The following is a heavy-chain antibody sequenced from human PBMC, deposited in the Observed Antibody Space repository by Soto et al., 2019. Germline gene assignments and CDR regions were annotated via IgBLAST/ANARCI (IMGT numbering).Heavy chain of an antibody. CDR2: IIPIFGTA. D-gene: IGHD1-7*01. CDR1: GGTFSSYA. Sequence: SVKVSCKASGGTFSSYAISWVRQAPGQGLEWMGGIIPIFGTANYAQKFQGRVTITADESTSTAYMELSSLRSEDTAVYYCARDDITGTTRDYYYGMDVWGQGTTVTVSS. V-gene: IGHV1-69*13. J-gene: IGHJ6*02. CDR3: ARDDITGTTRDYYYGMDV.